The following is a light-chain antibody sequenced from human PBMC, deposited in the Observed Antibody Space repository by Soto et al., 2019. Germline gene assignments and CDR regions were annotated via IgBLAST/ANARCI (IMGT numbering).Light chain of an antibody. Sequence: TQAPATLSVSPGERSTLSCEASQSVSSNLLWYQQKPGQAPRLLIYSASTRATGIPARFSGTGSGTEFTLTISSLQSEDFAVFYCQQCYNWPLTFGRGTKVDNK. J-gene: IGKJ4*01. V-gene: IGKV3D-15*01. CDR1: QSVSSN. CDR3: QQCYNWPLT. CDR2: SAS.